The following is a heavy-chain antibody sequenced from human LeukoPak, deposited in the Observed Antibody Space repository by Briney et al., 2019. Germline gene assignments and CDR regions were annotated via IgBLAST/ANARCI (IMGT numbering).Heavy chain of an antibody. Sequence: ASVNVSCKASGYSFTRHDINWVRQATGQGLEWMGWMNPNSGNTGYAQKFQGRVTMTTDTSMKTAYIELSSLRSEDTAVYYCARAGRKYAFDYWGQGTLVTVSS. CDR2: MNPNSGNT. CDR1: GYSFTRHD. CDR3: ARAGRKYAFDY. V-gene: IGHV1-8*01. J-gene: IGHJ4*02.